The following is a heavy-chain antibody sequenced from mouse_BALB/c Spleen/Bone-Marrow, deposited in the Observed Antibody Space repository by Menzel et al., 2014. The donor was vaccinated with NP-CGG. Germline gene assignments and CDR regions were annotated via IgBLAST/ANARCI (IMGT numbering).Heavy chain of an antibody. D-gene: IGHD2-4*01. J-gene: IGHJ4*01. CDR2: INPYNDGT. CDR1: GYLFTSFI. V-gene: IGHV1-14*01. CDR3: ARAMIYYYAMDY. Sequence: VQLQQSGPELVKPGASVKMSCKASGYLFTSFILHWVKMRPGQGLEWIGYINPYNDGTKYNEKFKGKAILTSDKSSSSANMELSSLTSEDSAVYYCARAMIYYYAMDYWGQGTSVTVSS.